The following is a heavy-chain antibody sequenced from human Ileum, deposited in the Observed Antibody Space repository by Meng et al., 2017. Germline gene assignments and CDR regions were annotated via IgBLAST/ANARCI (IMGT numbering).Heavy chain of an antibody. D-gene: IGHD2-21*01. V-gene: IGHV4-4*03. J-gene: IGHJ4*02. CDR3: VRNEGYSLGD. CDR1: GDSISSRDW. CDR2: ISQESGRT. Sequence: QGQRPGAGPGLWKPLGTLALPCAVSGDSISSRDWWSWVCQPPGKGLEWIGEISQESGRTNYNPSLKSRVTISLDKSKNQFSLNLNSVTAADTAVYYCVRNEGYSLGDWGQGTLVTVSS.